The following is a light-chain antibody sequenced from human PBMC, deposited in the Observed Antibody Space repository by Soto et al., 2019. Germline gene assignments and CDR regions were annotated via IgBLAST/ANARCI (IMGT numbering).Light chain of an antibody. V-gene: IGKV1-9*01. Sequence: DIQLTQSPSFLSASVGDRVTITCRASQGISSYLAWYQQKPGKAPKLLIYAASTLQSGVPSTFSGSGSGTEFTLTISSLQPEDFATYYCQQLNTYPLTFGGGTNVEIK. CDR1: QGISSY. CDR3: QQLNTYPLT. CDR2: AAS. J-gene: IGKJ4*01.